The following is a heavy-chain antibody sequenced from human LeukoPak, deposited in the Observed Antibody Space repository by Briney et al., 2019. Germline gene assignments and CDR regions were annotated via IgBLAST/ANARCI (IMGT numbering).Heavy chain of an antibody. D-gene: IGHD5-12*01. Sequence: ASVKVSCKASGYTFTSYGISWVRQTPGQGLEWMGWISAYNGNTNYAQKLQGRVTMPTDTSTSTAYMELRSLRSDDTAVYYCARRDIVATIGDDYWAQGTVVSVSS. CDR2: ISAYNGNT. CDR1: GYTFTSYG. V-gene: IGHV1-18*01. CDR3: ARRDIVATIGDDY. J-gene: IGHJ4*02.